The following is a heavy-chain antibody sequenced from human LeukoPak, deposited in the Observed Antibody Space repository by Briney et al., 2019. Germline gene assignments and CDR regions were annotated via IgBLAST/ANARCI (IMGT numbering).Heavy chain of an antibody. CDR2: ISAHNGNT. Sequence: ASVKVSCKASGYTFTSYGISWVRQAPGQGLEWMGWISAHNGNTKYAQKFQGRATMTTDTSTSTAYMELRSLRSDDTAVYYCARDSRKVGATRGVDYWGQGTLVTVSS. V-gene: IGHV1-18*01. CDR3: ARDSRKVGATRGVDY. D-gene: IGHD1-26*01. J-gene: IGHJ4*02. CDR1: GYTFTSYG.